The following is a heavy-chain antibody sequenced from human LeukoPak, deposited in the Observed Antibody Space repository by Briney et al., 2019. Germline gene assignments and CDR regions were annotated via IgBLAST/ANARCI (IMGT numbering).Heavy chain of an antibody. D-gene: IGHD6-19*01. CDR2: ISGSGAST. CDR3: AKGRYTSGWYLDY. CDR1: GFTFSSSG. Sequence: GGSLRLSCAASGFTFSSSGMSWVRQAPGKGLEWVSGISGSGASTYYADSVKGRFTISRDNSKNTLYLQMNSLRAEDTAVYYCAKGRYTSGWYLDYWGQEPWSPSPQ. V-gene: IGHV3-23*01. J-gene: IGHJ4*01.